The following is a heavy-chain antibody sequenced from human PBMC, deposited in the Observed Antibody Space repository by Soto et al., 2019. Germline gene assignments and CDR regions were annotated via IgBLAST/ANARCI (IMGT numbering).Heavy chain of an antibody. V-gene: IGHV3-15*07. CDR3: TSNDAFDI. CDR1: GFTFNNAW. CDR2: IKTKAHGGTT. J-gene: IGHJ3*02. Sequence: PGGSLRLSCTASGFTFNNAWMNWVRQAPGKGLEWVGRIKTKAHGGTTDYAAPVRGRFTISRDDSKNTLYLQMNSLKTEDTALYYCTSNDAFDIWGQGTMVTVSS.